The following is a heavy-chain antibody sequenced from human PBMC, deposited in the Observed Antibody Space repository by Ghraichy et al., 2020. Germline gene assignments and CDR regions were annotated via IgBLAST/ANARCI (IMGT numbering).Heavy chain of an antibody. CDR1: GFTFSTYW. D-gene: IGHD6-19*01. CDR3: ARISSGWYGFDY. J-gene: IGHJ4*02. Sequence: GESLNISCAASGFTFSTYWMSWVRQAPGKGLEWVANIKQDGSEKYYVDSVKGRFTISRDNAKNSLFLQMNSLRAEDTAVYYCARISSGWYGFDYWGQGTLVTVSS. CDR2: IKQDGSEK. V-gene: IGHV3-7*03.